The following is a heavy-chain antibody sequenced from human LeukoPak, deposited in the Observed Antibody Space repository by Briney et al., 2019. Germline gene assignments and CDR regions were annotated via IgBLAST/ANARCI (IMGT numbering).Heavy chain of an antibody. CDR1: GFTFSTFA. CDR3: ASRQYDILTGYDGALDI. J-gene: IGHJ3*02. CDR2: ISASGGST. Sequence: GGSLILSCAASGFTFSTFAMSWVRQAPGKGLEWVSIISASGGSTYYADSVKGRFTISRDNSKNTLYLQMNSLRAEDTAVYYCASRQYDILTGYDGALDIWGQGTMVTVSS. V-gene: IGHV3-23*01. D-gene: IGHD3-9*01.